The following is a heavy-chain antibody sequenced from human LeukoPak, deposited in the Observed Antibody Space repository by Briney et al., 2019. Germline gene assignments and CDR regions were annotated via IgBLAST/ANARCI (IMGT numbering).Heavy chain of an antibody. CDR1: GFTFSSYG. CDR3: AKSKGTTRATGVDY. J-gene: IGHJ4*02. CDR2: ISYDGSNK. D-gene: IGHD1-1*01. V-gene: IGHV3-30*18. Sequence: GGTLRLSCAASGFTFSSYGMHWVRQAPGKGLEWVAVISYDGSNKYYADSVKGRFTISRDNSKNTLYLQRTSLGAEDTAFYYSAKSKGTTRATGVDYWGQGTLVTVSS.